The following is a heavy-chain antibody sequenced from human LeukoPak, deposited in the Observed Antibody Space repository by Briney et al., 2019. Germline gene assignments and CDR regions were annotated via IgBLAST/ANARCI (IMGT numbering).Heavy chain of an antibody. D-gene: IGHD3-10*01. CDR1: GGTFSSYA. V-gene: IGHV1-69*04. CDR2: IIPILDIA. J-gene: IGHJ4*02. CDR3: ARDTNNLIRGVFAD. Sequence: SVKVSCKASGGTFSSYAISWVRQAPGQGLEWMGRIIPILDIANYAQKFQGRVTITADKSTSTAYMELSSLRSEDTAVYYCARDTNNLIRGVFADWGQGTLVTVSS.